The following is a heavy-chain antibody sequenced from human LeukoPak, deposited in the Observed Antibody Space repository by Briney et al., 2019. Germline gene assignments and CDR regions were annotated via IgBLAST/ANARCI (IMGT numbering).Heavy chain of an antibody. J-gene: IGHJ3*02. CDR2: IYYSGST. CDR1: GGSISSYY. D-gene: IGHD2/OR15-2a*01. CDR3: ARGSTVIFEAFDI. Sequence: SETLSLTCTVSGGSISSYYWSWIRQPPGKGLEWIGYIYYSGSTNYNPSLKSRVTISVDTSKNQFSLKLSSVTAADTAVYYCARGSTVIFEAFDIWGQGTMVTVSS. V-gene: IGHV4-59*01.